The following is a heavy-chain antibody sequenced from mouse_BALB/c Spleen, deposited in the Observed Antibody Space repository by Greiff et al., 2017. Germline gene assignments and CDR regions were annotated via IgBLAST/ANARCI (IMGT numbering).Heavy chain of an antibody. V-gene: IGHV3-8*02. CDR3: ARGKYGNYDWYFDV. D-gene: IGHD2-10*02. CDR2: ISYSGST. CDR1: GDSITSGY. J-gene: IGHJ1*01. Sequence: VQLKESGPSLVKPSQTLSLTCSVTGDSITSGYWNWIRKFPGNKLEYMGYISYSGSTYYNPSLKSRISITRDTSKNQYYLQLNSVTTEDTATYYCARGKYGNYDWYFDVWGAGTTVTVSS.